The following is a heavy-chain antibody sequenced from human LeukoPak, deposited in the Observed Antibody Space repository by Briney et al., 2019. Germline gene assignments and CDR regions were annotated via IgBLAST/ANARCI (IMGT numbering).Heavy chain of an antibody. CDR2: IYWNDDK. D-gene: IGHD2-2*01. V-gene: IGHV2-5*01. CDR1: GFSLSTSGVG. CDR3: AQGKGRYQLQYGMDV. J-gene: IGHJ6*02. Sequence: SGPTLVKPTQTLTLTCTFSGFSLSTSGVGVGWVRQPPGKALEWLALIYWNDDKRYSPSLKSRLTTTKDTSKNQVVLTMTNMDPVDTATYYCAQGKGRYQLQYGMDVWGQGTTVTVSS.